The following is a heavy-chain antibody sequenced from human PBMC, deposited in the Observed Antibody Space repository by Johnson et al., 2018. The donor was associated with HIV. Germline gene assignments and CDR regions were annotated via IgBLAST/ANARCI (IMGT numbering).Heavy chain of an antibody. V-gene: IGHV3-43*01. J-gene: IGHJ3*02. D-gene: IGHD2-8*01. CDR3: AKLSMGDAFHI. Sequence: VQLVESGGVVVQPGGSLRLSCAASGFTFDDYTMHWVRQAPGKGLEWVSLISWDGDSTYYADTVKGRFTISRDNHKNSLYLQMNSPRTEDTALYYCAKLSMGDAFHIWGQGTMVTVSS. CDR1: GFTFDDYT. CDR2: ISWDGDST.